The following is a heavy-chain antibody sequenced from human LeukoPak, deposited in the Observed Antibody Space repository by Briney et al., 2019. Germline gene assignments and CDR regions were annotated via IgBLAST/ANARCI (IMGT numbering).Heavy chain of an antibody. CDR1: GFTFSSYW. V-gene: IGHV3-7*01. CDR3: ASRPGYYDSSGYHFDY. J-gene: IGHJ4*02. Sequence: GGSLRLSCAASGFTFSSYWMSWVRQAPGKGLEWVANIKQDGSEKYYVDSVKDRFTISRDNAKNSLYLQMNSLRAEDTAVYYCASRPGYYDSSGYHFDYWGQGTLVTVSS. D-gene: IGHD3-22*01. CDR2: IKQDGSEK.